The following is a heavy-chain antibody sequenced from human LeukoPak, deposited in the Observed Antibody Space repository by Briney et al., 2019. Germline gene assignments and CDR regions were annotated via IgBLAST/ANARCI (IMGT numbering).Heavy chain of an antibody. V-gene: IGHV3-23*01. D-gene: IGHD3-10*01. CDR1: GFTFSSYG. CDR2: ISGSGGST. CDR3: AKDTRYYYDSGSYPGDAFDI. Sequence: SGGSLRLSCAASGFTFSSYGMSWVRQAPGKGLEWVSAISGSGGSTYYADSVKGRFTISRDNSKNTLYLQMNSLRAEDTAVYYCAKDTRYYYDSGSYPGDAFDIWGQGTMVTVSS. J-gene: IGHJ3*02.